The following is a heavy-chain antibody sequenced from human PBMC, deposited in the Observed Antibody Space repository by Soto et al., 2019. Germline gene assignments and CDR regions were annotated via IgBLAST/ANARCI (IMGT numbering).Heavy chain of an antibody. CDR2: ISSSSSYI. Sequence: KTGGSLRLSCAASGFTFSSYSMNWVRQAPGKGLEWVSSISSSSSYIYYADSVKGRFTISRDNAKNSLYLQMNSLRAEDTAVYYCASWNDEVGATTDYWGQGTLVTVSS. CDR1: GFTFSSYS. J-gene: IGHJ4*02. D-gene: IGHD1-26*01. V-gene: IGHV3-21*01. CDR3: ASWNDEVGATTDY.